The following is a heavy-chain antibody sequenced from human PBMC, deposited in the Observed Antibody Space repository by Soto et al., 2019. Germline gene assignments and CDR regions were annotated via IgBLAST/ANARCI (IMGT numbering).Heavy chain of an antibody. J-gene: IGHJ3*02. CDR2: IWYDGSNK. CDR3: ASDAGSVVLIAIQAPGAFDI. V-gene: IGHV3-33*01. Sequence: QVQLVESGGGVVQPGRSLRLSCAASGFTFSSYGMHWVRQAPGKGLEWVAVIWYDGSNKYYADSVKGRFTISRDNSVNSLLRGMNTQCVDDTAVYYCASDAGSVVLIAIQAPGAFDIWGQDTMVTVSS. CDR1: GFTFSSYG. D-gene: IGHD2-21*01.